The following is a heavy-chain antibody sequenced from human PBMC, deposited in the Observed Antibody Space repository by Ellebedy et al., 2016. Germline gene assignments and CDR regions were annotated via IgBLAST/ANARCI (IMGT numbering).Heavy chain of an antibody. CDR3: ARAMFQGDYDHDY. D-gene: IGHD4-17*01. CDR2: ITNSGDDT. V-gene: IGHV3-23*01. Sequence: GESLKISCAASGFTFSSLAMTWVRQAPGKGLEWVSGITNSGDDTSYAGSVKGRFTISRDNSRNTLYLQMNSLTTEDTAVYYCARAMFQGDYDHDYWGRGTLVTVSS. CDR1: GFTFSSLA. J-gene: IGHJ4*02.